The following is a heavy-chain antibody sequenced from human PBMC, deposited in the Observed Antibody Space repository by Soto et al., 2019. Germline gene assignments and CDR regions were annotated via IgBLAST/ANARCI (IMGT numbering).Heavy chain of an antibody. D-gene: IGHD2-21*01. Sequence: EVQLLESGGGLVHPGGSLRLSCAASGFTFSNYAMRWGRQAPGKGLEWVSAITGSGDSTYYADSVKGRLTISRDNSKGTLFLQMNSLRAEDTVVFYCAKDVIVALITFVTNGYWGQGTLVTVSS. CDR2: ITGSGDST. V-gene: IGHV3-23*01. J-gene: IGHJ4*02. CDR3: AKDVIVALITFVTNGY. CDR1: GFTFSNYA.